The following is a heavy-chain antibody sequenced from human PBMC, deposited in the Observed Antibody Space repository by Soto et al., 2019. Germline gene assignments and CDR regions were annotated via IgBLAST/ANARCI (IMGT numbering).Heavy chain of an antibody. Sequence: PSQTLSLTCAISGDSVSNNNAAWNWIRQSPSRGLEWLGRTYYRSKWYHDYAGSVKSRMNINPDTSKNQFSLQLNSVTPDDTAVYYCARAPIAVPGPWYLHNWGQGTLVTVFS. CDR2: TYYRSKWYH. D-gene: IGHD6-19*01. J-gene: IGHJ4*02. CDR1: GDSVSNNNAA. CDR3: ARAPIAVPGPWYLHN. V-gene: IGHV6-1*01.